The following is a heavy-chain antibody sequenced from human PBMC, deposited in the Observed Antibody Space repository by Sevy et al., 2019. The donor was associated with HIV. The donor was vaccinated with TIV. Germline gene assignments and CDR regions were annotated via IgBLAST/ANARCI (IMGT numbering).Heavy chain of an antibody. Sequence: SETLSLICTVSGGSISGYYWSWIRQPAGKGLEWIGRIYCTGGSNYHPSLKRRVTMSVDTSKNKFSLRLSSVTAADTAVYFCAREADGYNYVAEFWGQGTLVTVSS. V-gene: IGHV4-4*07. D-gene: IGHD5-12*01. J-gene: IGHJ4*02. CDR1: GGSISGYY. CDR3: AREADGYNYVAEF. CDR2: IYCTGGS.